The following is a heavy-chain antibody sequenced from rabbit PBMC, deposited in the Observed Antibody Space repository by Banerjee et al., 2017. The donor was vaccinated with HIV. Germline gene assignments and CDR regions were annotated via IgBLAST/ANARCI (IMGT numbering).Heavy chain of an antibody. J-gene: IGHJ6*01. CDR2: IYAGSSGST. D-gene: IGHD7-1*01. Sequence: QSLEESGGDLVKPGASLTLTCTASGFSFNNSYYMCWVRQAPGKGLEWIACIYAGSSGSTYYASWAKGRFTISKTSSTTVTLQMTSLTAADTATYFCAREVEIYTGYVGYGVPNYGMDLWGPGTLVTVS. V-gene: IGHV1S40*01. CDR1: GFSFNNSYY. CDR3: AREVEIYTGYVGYGVPNYGMDL.